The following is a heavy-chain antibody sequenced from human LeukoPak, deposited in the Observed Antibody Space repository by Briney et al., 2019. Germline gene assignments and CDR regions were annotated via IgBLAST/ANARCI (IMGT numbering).Heavy chain of an antibody. CDR1: GFTFSSYG. CDR2: ISGSGGST. D-gene: IGHD4-17*01. CDR3: AKDSDYGDYDTYYYYYYMDV. Sequence: GGSLRLSCAASGFTFSSYGMSWVRQAPGKGLEWVSAISGSGGSTYYADSVKGRFTISRDNSRNTLYLQMNSLRAEDTAVYYCAKDSDYGDYDTYYYYYYMDVWGKGTTVTISS. V-gene: IGHV3-23*01. J-gene: IGHJ6*03.